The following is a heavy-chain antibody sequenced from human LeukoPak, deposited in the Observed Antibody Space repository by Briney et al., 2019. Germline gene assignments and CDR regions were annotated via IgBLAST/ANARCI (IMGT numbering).Heavy chain of an antibody. V-gene: IGHV1-3*01. CDR1: GYTLTTYT. J-gene: IGHJ4*02. Sequence: ASVKVSCKASGYTLTTYTIHWVRQAPGHRLEWMGWINAGNGNTKYSQKFQGRVTITRDTSASTAYMELSSLRSEDTAVYYCARGLVEEETFFDYWGQGTLVTVSS. CDR3: ARGLVEEETFFDY. CDR2: INAGNGNT.